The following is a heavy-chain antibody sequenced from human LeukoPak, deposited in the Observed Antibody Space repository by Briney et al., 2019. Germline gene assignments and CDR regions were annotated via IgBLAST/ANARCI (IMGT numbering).Heavy chain of an antibody. CDR1: GGTFSSYA. V-gene: IGHV1-69*13. Sequence: SVKVSCKASGGTFSSYAISWVRQAPGQGLEWMGGIIPVFGTANYAQKFQGRVTITADESTSAAYMELSSLRSEDTAVYYCARDMLGYYYYMDVWGKGTTVTVSS. J-gene: IGHJ6*03. CDR3: ARDMLGYYYYMDV. CDR2: IIPVFGTA. D-gene: IGHD3-10*02.